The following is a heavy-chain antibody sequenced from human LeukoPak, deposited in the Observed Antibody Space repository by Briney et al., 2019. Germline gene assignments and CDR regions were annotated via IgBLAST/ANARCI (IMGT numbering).Heavy chain of an antibody. CDR3: AREYHKMYYGFWSGYSVDY. D-gene: IGHD3-3*01. CDR1: GYTFTGYA. Sequence: ASVKVSCKASGYTFTGYAMHWVRQAPGQGLEWMGWINPNSGGTNYAQKFQGRVTMTRDTSISAAYMELSRLRSDDTAVYYCAREYHKMYYGFWSGYSVDYWGRGTLVTVSS. CDR2: INPNSGGT. J-gene: IGHJ4*02. V-gene: IGHV1-2*02.